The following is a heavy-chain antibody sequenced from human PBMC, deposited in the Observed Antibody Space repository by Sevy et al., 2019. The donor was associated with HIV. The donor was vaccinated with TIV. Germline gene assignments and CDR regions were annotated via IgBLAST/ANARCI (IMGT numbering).Heavy chain of an antibody. CDR3: TRDPAIDYGDYTPPPEYYFDY. V-gene: IGHV3-33*01. D-gene: IGHD4-17*01. CDR1: EFIFSNYV. Sequence: GGSLRLSCAASEFIFSNYVMHWVRQAPGKGLEWVAVIWYDGNNKNYADSVKGRFTISRDNFKDTLYLQMNILRAEDTAVYYCTRDPAIDYGDYTPPPEYYFDYWGQGTLVTVSS. CDR2: IWYDGNNK. J-gene: IGHJ4*02.